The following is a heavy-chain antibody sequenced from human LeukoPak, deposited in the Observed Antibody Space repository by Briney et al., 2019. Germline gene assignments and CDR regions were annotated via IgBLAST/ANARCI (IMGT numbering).Heavy chain of an antibody. CDR1: GYTFTSYA. J-gene: IGHJ6*02. D-gene: IGHD5-12*01. Sequence: GSSVKVSCKASGYTFTSYAMNWVRQAPGQGLEWMGWINTNTGNPTYAQGFTGRFVFSLDTFVSTAYLQISSLKAEDTAVYYCARRGYSGYDSGYYYYHGMDVWGQGTTVTVSS. V-gene: IGHV7-4-1*02. CDR2: INTNTGNP. CDR3: ARRGYSGYDSGYYYYHGMDV.